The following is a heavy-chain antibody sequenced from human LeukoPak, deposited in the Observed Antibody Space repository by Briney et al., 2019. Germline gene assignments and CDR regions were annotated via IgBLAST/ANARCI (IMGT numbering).Heavy chain of an antibody. CDR2: INPSGGST. J-gene: IGHJ3*02. Sequence: ASVKVSCKASGYTFTSYYMHWVRQAPGQGLEWMGIINPSGGSTSYAQKFQGRVTMTRDTSTSTVYMELSSLRSEDTAVYYCARTPLGSDYDFWSGYVTDAFDIWGQGTMVTVSS. CDR1: GYTFTSYY. D-gene: IGHD3-3*01. CDR3: ARTPLGSDYDFWSGYVTDAFDI. V-gene: IGHV1-46*01.